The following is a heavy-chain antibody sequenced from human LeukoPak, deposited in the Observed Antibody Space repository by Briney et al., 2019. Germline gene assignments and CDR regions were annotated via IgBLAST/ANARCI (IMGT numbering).Heavy chain of an antibody. Sequence: GGSLRLSCAASGLTFSSYSMNWVRQAPGKGLEWVSSIISSSSYIYYADSVKGRLTISRDNAKNSLYLQMNSLRAEDTAVYYCARDYEGATLEGWYLDLWGRGTLVTVSS. D-gene: IGHD1-26*01. CDR2: IISSSSYI. CDR3: ARDYEGATLEGWYLDL. CDR1: GLTFSSYS. V-gene: IGHV3-21*01. J-gene: IGHJ2*01.